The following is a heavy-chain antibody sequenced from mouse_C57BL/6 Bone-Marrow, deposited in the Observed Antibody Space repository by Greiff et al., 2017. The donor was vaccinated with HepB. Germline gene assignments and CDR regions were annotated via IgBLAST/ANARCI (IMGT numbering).Heavy chain of an antibody. CDR3: AKTWGGYYRYAMDY. Sequence: VKLKQSGPGLVQPSQSLSITCTVSGFSLTSYGVHWVRQSPGKGLEWLGVIWRGGSTDYNAAFMSRLSITKDNSKSQVFFKMNSLQADDTAIYYCAKTWGGYYRYAMDYWGQGTSVTVSS. CDR1: GFSLTSYG. J-gene: IGHJ4*01. D-gene: IGHD2-3*01. CDR2: IWRGGST. V-gene: IGHV2-5*01.